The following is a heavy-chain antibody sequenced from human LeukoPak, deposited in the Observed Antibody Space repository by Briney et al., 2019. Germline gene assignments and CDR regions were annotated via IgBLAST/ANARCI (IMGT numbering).Heavy chain of an antibody. V-gene: IGHV3-30*03. CDR3: ARTSKGIAAAGRNWFDP. D-gene: IGHD6-13*01. Sequence: GGSLRLSCAASGFTFSSYGMHWVRQAPGKGLEWVAVISYDGSSKYYADSVKGRFTISGDNSKNTSFLQMNSLRAEDTAVYYCARTSKGIAAAGRNWFDPWGQGTLVTVSS. CDR1: GFTFSSYG. J-gene: IGHJ5*02. CDR2: ISYDGSSK.